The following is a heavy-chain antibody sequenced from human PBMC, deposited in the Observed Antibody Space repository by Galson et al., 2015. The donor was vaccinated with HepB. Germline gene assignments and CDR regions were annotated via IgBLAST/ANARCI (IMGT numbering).Heavy chain of an antibody. CDR1: GYTFTGYY. Sequence: SVKVSCKASGYTFTGYYMHWVRQAPGQGLEWMGRINPNSGGTNYAQKFQGRVTMTRDTSISTAYMELSRLRSDDTAVYYCAGLWSGHKTNDYWGQGTLVTVSS. D-gene: IGHD3-3*01. CDR2: INPNSGGT. V-gene: IGHV1-2*06. CDR3: AGLWSGHKTNDY. J-gene: IGHJ4*02.